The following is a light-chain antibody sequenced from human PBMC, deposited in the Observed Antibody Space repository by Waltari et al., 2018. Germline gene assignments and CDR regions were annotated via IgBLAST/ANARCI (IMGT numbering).Light chain of an antibody. Sequence: QPVLTQSSSASASLGSSVKLTCTLSSGHGTYTIAWHQQQPGKAPRYLMRLEGSGNYNKGSVVPDRFSGSSSGADRYLTISNLQSEDEADYYCETWDSNTWVFGGGSKLTVL. J-gene: IGLJ3*02. CDR2: LEGSGNY. CDR1: SGHGTYT. V-gene: IGLV4-60*03. CDR3: ETWDSNTWV.